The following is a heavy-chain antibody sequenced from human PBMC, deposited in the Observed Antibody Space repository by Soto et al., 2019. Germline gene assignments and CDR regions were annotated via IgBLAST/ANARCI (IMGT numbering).Heavy chain of an antibody. CDR1: GFTFSSYA. CDR3: AKLLDEPHVVPADY. J-gene: IGHJ4*02. Sequence: GGSLRLSCAASGFTFSSYAMSWVRQAPGKGLEWVSAISGSGGSTYYADSVKGRFTISRDNSKNTLYLQMNSLRAEDTAVYYCAKLLDEPHVVPADYWGQGTLVTVSS. D-gene: IGHD2-2*01. V-gene: IGHV3-23*01. CDR2: ISGSGGST.